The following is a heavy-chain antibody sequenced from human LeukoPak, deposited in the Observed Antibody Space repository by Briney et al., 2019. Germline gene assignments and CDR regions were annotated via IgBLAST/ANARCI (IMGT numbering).Heavy chain of an antibody. CDR1: GYSISSGYY. J-gene: IGHJ4*02. CDR3: ARRYSSGWYNY. D-gene: IGHD6-19*01. V-gene: IGHV4-38-2*01. CDR2: IYHSGRT. Sequence: PSETLSLTCAVSGYSISSGYYWGWIRQPPGKGLEWIGSIYHSGRTYYNPSLKSRVTISVATSKNHFSLKLSSVTAGDTAVYYCARRYSSGWYNYWGQGTLVTVSS.